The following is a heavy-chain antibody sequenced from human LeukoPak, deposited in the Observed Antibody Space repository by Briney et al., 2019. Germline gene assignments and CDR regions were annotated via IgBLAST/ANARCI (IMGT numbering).Heavy chain of an antibody. D-gene: IGHD6-19*01. V-gene: IGHV4-34*01. CDR2: INHSGST. CDR3: AGTVAGTYYFDY. CDR1: GGSFSGYY. Sequence: SETLSLTCAVYGGSFSGYYWSWIRQPPGKGLEWIGEINHSGSTNYNPSLKSRVTISVDTSKNQLSLKLSSVTAADTAVYYCAGTVAGTYYFDYWGQGTLVTVSS. J-gene: IGHJ4*02.